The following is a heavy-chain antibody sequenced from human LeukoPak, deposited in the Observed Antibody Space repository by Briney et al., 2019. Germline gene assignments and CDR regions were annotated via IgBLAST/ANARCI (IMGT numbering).Heavy chain of an antibody. CDR1: GYTFISYG. V-gene: IGHV1-18*01. J-gene: IGHJ4*02. CDR2: ISAYNGNT. D-gene: IGHD2-15*01. Sequence: ASVKVSCKASGYTFISYGISWVRQAPGQGLEWMGWISAYNGNTNYAQKLQGRVTMTTDTSTSTAYMELRSLRSDDTAVYYCARDRNGVVVAATIDYWGQGTLVTVSS. CDR3: ARDRNGVVVAATIDY.